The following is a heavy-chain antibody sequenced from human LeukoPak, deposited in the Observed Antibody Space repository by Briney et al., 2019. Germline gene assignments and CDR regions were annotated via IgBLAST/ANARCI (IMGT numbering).Heavy chain of an antibody. CDR2: ISSSGTSI. D-gene: IGHD3-10*01. V-gene: IGHV3-11*01. CDR1: GFTFSDYY. CDR3: ARVIGVVRADYYFDY. Sequence: GGSLRLSCAASGFTFSDYYMSWIRQAPGKGLEWVSYISSSGTSIYYADSVKGRFIISRDNSKNTVYLQMNSLRAEDTAVYYCARVIGVVRADYYFDYWGQGTLVAVSS. J-gene: IGHJ4*02.